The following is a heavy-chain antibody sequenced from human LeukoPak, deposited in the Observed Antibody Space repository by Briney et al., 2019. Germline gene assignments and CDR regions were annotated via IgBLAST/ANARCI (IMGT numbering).Heavy chain of an antibody. J-gene: IGHJ6*03. D-gene: IGHD6-13*01. CDR3: AKSGTSLNYYYYYMDV. Sequence: GGSLRLSCAASGFTFSSYAMSWVRQAPGKGLEWVSAISGSGGSTYYADSVKGRFTISRDNSKNTLYLQMNSLGAEDTAVYYCAKSGTSLNYYYYYMDVWGKGTTVTVSS. CDR2: ISGSGGST. V-gene: IGHV3-23*01. CDR1: GFTFSSYA.